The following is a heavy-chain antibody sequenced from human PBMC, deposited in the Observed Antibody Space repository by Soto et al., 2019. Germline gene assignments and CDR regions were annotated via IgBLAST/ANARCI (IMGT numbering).Heavy chain of an antibody. Sequence: GASVKVSCKASGYTFTSYGISWVRQAPGQGLEWMGWISAYNGNTNYAQKLQGRVTMTTDTSTSTAYMELRSLGSDDTAVYYCAGDGSPGEWRDAFDIWGQGTMVTVSS. CDR1: GYTFTSYG. J-gene: IGHJ3*02. CDR3: AGDGSPGEWRDAFDI. D-gene: IGHD3-3*01. CDR2: ISAYNGNT. V-gene: IGHV1-18*01.